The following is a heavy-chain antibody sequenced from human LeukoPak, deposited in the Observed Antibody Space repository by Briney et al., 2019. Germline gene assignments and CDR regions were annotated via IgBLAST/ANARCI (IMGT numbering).Heavy chain of an antibody. CDR1: GGSISSGSYY. CDR2: IYTSGST. Sequence: SQTLSLTCTVSGGSISSGSYYWSWIRQPAGKGLEWIGRIYTSGSTNYNPSLKSRVTISVDTSKNQFSLKLSSVTAADTAVYYCARPGETTEWLLPGGNAFDIWGQGTMVTVSS. D-gene: IGHD3-22*01. V-gene: IGHV4-61*02. J-gene: IGHJ3*02. CDR3: ARPGETTEWLLPGGNAFDI.